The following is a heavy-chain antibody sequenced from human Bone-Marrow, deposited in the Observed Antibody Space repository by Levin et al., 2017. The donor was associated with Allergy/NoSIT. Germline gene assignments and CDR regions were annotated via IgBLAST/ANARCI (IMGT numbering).Heavy chain of an antibody. CDR1: GFTFRSYG. CDR3: ARSWDGYNLDY. D-gene: IGHD5-24*01. V-gene: IGHV3-33*01. J-gene: IGHJ4*02. CDR2: ISSDGSEK. Sequence: QTSETLSLTCAASGFTFRSYGLEWVRQAPGKGLEWLAAISSDGSEKHYADSVKGRFTISRENSKNTVYLQMNSLRVEDTAVYYCARSWDGYNLDYWGLGSLVTVSS.